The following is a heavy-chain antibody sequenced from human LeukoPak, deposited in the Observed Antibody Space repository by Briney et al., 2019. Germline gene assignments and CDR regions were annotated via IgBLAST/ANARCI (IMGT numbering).Heavy chain of an antibody. CDR2: IWYDGSNK. CDR3: ARGEYQLLTTTFDY. CDR1: GFTFTNYG. V-gene: IGHV3-33*08. D-gene: IGHD2-2*01. J-gene: IGHJ4*02. Sequence: GGSLRLSCAASGFTFTNYGMHWVRQAPGKGLEWVAVIWYDGSNKYYADSVKGRFTISRDNSKNTLYLQMNSLRAEDTAVYYCARGEYQLLTTTFDYWGQGTLVTVSS.